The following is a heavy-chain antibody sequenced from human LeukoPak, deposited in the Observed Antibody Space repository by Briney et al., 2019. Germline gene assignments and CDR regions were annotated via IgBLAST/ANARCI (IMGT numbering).Heavy chain of an antibody. CDR3: ATTVTKVLSWYFDL. CDR2: ISGSGGST. Sequence: GGSLRLSCAAFGFTFSSYAMSWVRQAPGKGLEWVSAISGSGGSTYYADSVKGRFTISRDNSKNTLYLQMNSLRAEDTAVYYCATTVTKVLSWYFDLWGRGTLVTVSS. V-gene: IGHV3-23*01. CDR1: GFTFSSYA. D-gene: IGHD4-17*01. J-gene: IGHJ2*01.